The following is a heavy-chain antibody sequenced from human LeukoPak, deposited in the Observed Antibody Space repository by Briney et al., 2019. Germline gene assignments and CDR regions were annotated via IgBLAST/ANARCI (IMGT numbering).Heavy chain of an antibody. CDR1: GGSFSGYY. D-gene: IGHD5-12*01. CDR3: ARGGGYASPIGY. V-gene: IGHV4-34*01. Sequence: SETLSLTCAVYGGSFSGYYWSWIRQPPGKGLEWIGEINHSGSTNYNPSLKSRVAISVDTSKNQFSLKLSSVTAADTAVYYCARGGGYASPIGYWGQGALVTVSS. CDR2: INHSGST. J-gene: IGHJ4*02.